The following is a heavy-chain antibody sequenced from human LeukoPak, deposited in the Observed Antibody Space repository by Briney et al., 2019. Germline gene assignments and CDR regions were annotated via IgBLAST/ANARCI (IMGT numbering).Heavy chain of an antibody. CDR3: ARGRVGATRSAFDI. CDR1: GFIVSSNY. Sequence: GGSLRLSCAASGFIVSSNYMNWVRQAPGKGLECVSVIYSGGSTYYADSVKGRFTISRDNPKNTLYLQLNSLRAENTAVYYCARGRVGATRSAFDIWGQGTMVTVSS. CDR2: IYSGGST. V-gene: IGHV3-66*02. J-gene: IGHJ3*02. D-gene: IGHD1-26*01.